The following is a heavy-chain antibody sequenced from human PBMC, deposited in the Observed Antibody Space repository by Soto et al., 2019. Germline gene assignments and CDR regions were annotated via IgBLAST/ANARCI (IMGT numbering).Heavy chain of an antibody. Sequence: GGSLRLSCAASGFTFSSYAMSWVRQAPGKGLEWVSAISGGSTYYADSVKGRFTISRDNSKNTLYLQMNSLRAEDTAVYYCAKIATLYNWNDDRYFDYWGQGNLVTVSS. CDR2: ISGGST. J-gene: IGHJ4*02. V-gene: IGHV3-23*01. CDR1: GFTFSSYA. CDR3: AKIATLYNWNDDRYFDY. D-gene: IGHD1-20*01.